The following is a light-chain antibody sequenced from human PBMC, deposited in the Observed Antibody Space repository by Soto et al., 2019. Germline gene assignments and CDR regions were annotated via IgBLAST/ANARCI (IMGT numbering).Light chain of an antibody. CDR3: QQYGSLSWT. Sequence: DIVLTQSPGTLSLSPGERATLSCRACQSVSSNYLAWYQQKPGQAPRLLIHGASTRATGVPDRFSGGGSGTDFTLTISRLEPEDFAVYHCQQYGSLSWTFGQGTKVDIK. CDR2: GAS. J-gene: IGKJ1*01. V-gene: IGKV3-20*01. CDR1: QSVSSNY.